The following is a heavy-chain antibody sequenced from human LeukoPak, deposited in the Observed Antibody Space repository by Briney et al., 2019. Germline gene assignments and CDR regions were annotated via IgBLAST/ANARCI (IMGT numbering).Heavy chain of an antibody. J-gene: IGHJ4*02. CDR2: IFHGGNT. CDR3: ARNKESNSWYPVFDY. V-gene: IGHV4-4*02. Sequence: PSETLSLTCDVSGASISSNNWWSWVRQPPGKGLEWIGEIFHGGNTNYSPSLKSRVTISVDKSNNQFSLKLSSVTAADTAVYYCARNKESNSWYPVFDYWGQGTLVTVSS. CDR1: GASISSNNW. D-gene: IGHD6-13*01.